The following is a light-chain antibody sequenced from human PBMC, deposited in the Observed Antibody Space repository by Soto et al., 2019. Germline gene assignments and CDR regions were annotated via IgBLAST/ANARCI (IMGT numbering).Light chain of an antibody. CDR3: QHYHRFPIT. J-gene: IGKJ5*01. Sequence: IQMTQSPYSLSESLGDRFTITCQASQDIRYYLNWYQQKRGQAPKLRSYDASQLETRVPSRFSGRGSWTDFTLTSNSLQPEDIGTYYCQHYHRFPITFGQGTRLEI. CDR2: DAS. V-gene: IGKV1-33*01. CDR1: QDIRYY.